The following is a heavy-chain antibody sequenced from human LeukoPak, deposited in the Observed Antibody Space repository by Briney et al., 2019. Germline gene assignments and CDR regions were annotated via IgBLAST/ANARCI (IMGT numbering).Heavy chain of an antibody. D-gene: IGHD3-22*01. Sequence: SETLSLTCTVSGGSISSSSYYWGWIRQPPGKGLEWIGSIYYSGSTYYNPSLKSRVTISVDTSKNQFSLKLSSVTAADTAVYYCARPIYDSSGYGYWGQGTLVTVSS. CDR2: IYYSGST. CDR3: ARPIYDSSGYGY. CDR1: GGSISSSSYY. J-gene: IGHJ4*02. V-gene: IGHV4-39*01.